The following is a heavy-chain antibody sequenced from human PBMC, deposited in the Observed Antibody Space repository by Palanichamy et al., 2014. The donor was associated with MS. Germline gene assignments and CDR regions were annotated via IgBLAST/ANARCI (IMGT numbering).Heavy chain of an antibody. CDR3: ARDDYGSGTSAYGTDV. CDR2: IYPRGIT. Sequence: QVQLQESGPGLVKPSETLSLTCTVSGGSIRGYYWSWIRQPAGKGLEWIGRIYPRGITNYSPSLKSRVTMSIDTSKDQFSLNLSSVTAADTAVYYCARDDYGSGTSAYGTDVWGQGTTVTVSS. J-gene: IGHJ6*02. D-gene: IGHD3-10*01. V-gene: IGHV4-4*07. CDR1: GGSIRGYY.